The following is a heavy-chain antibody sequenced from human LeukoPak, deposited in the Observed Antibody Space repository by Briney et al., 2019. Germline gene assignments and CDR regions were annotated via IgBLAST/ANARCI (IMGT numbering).Heavy chain of an antibody. Sequence: GGSLTLSCAASGFNFSRYAMHWVRPAPGKGLGGVAGISYDGGNKYYADSGKGRFTISRDNSKNTLYLQMNSLRAEDTAVYYCARDQRGIQLPLLDYWGQGTLVTVSS. CDR1: GFNFSRYA. CDR2: ISYDGGNK. CDR3: ARDQRGIQLPLLDY. J-gene: IGHJ4*02. D-gene: IGHD5-18*01. V-gene: IGHV3-30-3*01.